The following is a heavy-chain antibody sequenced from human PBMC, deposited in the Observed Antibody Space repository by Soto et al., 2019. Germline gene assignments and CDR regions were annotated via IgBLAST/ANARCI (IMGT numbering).Heavy chain of an antibody. CDR1: GGSISSYY. J-gene: IGHJ4*02. Sequence: PSETLSLTCTVSGGSISSYYWSWIRQPPGKGLEWIGYIYYSGSTNYNPSLKSRVTLTTDSSTSTAYMELRSLRSDDTAVYYCARDPSNTSGYYQFFDYWGQGTLVTVSS. D-gene: IGHD3-22*01. CDR3: ARDPSNTSGYYQFFDY. CDR2: IYYSGST. V-gene: IGHV4-59*01.